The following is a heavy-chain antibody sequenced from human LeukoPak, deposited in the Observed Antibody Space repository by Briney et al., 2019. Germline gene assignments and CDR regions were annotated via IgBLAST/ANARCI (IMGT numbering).Heavy chain of an antibody. V-gene: IGHV4-34*01. D-gene: IGHD1-26*01. CDR2: INHSGST. Sequence: SETLSLTCAVYGGSFSGYYWSWIRQPPGKGLEWIGEINHSGSTNYNPSLKSRVTISVDTSKNQFSLKLSSVTAADTAVYYRARRFVGATTYWFDPWGQGTLVTVSS. CDR3: ARRFVGATTYWFDP. CDR1: GGSFSGYY. J-gene: IGHJ5*02.